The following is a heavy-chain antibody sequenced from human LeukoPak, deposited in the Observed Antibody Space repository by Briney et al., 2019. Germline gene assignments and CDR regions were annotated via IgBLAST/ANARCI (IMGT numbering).Heavy chain of an antibody. CDR2: IKQDGSDK. Sequence: GGSLRLSCEASGFGFTTYWMSWVRQAPGKGLEWVATIKQDGSDKYYVDSVKGRFTISRDNARNSLYLQMNSLRAGDTAVYYCARDVGSSSWYAKSFDYWGQGTLVTVSS. D-gene: IGHD6-13*01. CDR1: GFGFTTYW. V-gene: IGHV3-7*01. J-gene: IGHJ4*02. CDR3: ARDVGSSSWYAKSFDY.